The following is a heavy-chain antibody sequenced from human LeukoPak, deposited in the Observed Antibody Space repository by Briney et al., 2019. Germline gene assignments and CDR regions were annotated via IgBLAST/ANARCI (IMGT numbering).Heavy chain of an antibody. CDR3: ARDWRSYGMDV. Sequence: PSETLSLTCTVSGVSVSSGSYYWSWIRQPPGKGLEWIGYIYYSGSTNYNPSLKSRVTISVDTSKNQFSLKLSSVTAADTAVYYCARDWRSYGMDVWGQGTTVTVSS. CDR1: GVSVSSGSYY. CDR2: IYYSGST. J-gene: IGHJ6*02. D-gene: IGHD3-3*01. V-gene: IGHV4-61*01.